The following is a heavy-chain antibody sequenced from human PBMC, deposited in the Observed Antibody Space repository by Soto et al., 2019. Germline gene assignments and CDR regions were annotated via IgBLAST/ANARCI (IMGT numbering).Heavy chain of an antibody. CDR3: ASVLGSRRSGSYPSY. Sequence: EVQLVESGGGLVQPGGSLRLSCAASGFSISDCSMNWVRRAPGKGLEWISYISTNNDAIYYADSVKGRFTISRDNAKNSLYLQMNSRRAEDTALYYCASVLGSRRSGSYPSYWGQGTLVTVSS. CDR1: GFSISDCS. J-gene: IGHJ4*02. D-gene: IGHD3-10*01. V-gene: IGHV3-48*01. CDR2: ISTNNDAI.